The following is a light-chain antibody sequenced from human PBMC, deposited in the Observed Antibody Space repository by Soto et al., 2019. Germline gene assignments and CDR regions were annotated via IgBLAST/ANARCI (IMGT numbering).Light chain of an antibody. Sequence: IQLTHAPSILSASFGDIVALTGRASQDVSDFLAWYQHAPGKAPKLLIYGGYTLQSGVPSRFSGSGSGTEFSLTITGLQPEDFATYYCQYLNGVPTITFGQGTRLEIK. CDR2: GGY. CDR1: QDVSDF. J-gene: IGKJ5*01. CDR3: QYLNGVPTIT. V-gene: IGKV1-9*01.